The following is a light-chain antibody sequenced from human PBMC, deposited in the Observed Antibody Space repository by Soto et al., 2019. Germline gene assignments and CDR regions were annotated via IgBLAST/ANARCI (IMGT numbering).Light chain of an antibody. Sequence: SYELTQPLSVSVSPGQTASITCSGDILGDTSAFWYQQKPGQSPVLVISQDTKGPSGIPERFSGSNSGNTATLTIRGTQAMDEADYYCQTWDSTRVVFGGGTKLTVL. V-gene: IGLV3-1*01. CDR1: ILGDTS. J-gene: IGLJ2*01. CDR2: QDT. CDR3: QTWDSTRVV.